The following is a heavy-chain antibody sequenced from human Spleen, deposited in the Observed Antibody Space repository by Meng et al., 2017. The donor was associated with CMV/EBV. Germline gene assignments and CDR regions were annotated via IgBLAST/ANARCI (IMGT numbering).Heavy chain of an antibody. Sequence: ASVKVSCKASGYIFTNYGINWVRQAPGQGLEWMGWISAYNGDTNYEQNLQGRVTMTTDTPTSTAYMVLRGLRSDDTAVYYCAILPPRYNWNDVPTRAFDIWGQGTMVTVSS. CDR2: ISAYNGDT. CDR1: GYIFTNYG. CDR3: AILPPRYNWNDVPTRAFDI. J-gene: IGHJ3*02. D-gene: IGHD1-1*01. V-gene: IGHV1-18*01.